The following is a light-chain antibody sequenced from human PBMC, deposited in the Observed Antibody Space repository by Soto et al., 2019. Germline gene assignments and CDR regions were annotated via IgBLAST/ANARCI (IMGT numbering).Light chain of an antibody. V-gene: IGKV1-39*01. CDR2: AAS. J-gene: IGKJ5*01. Sequence: DIQMTQSPYSLSASEGDRVTITCRASQSISSYLNWYQQKPGKAPKLLIYAASSLQSGVPSRFSGSGSGTDFTLTISRLEPEDFAVYHCQQYGSSPLITFGQGTRLEI. CDR1: QSISSY. CDR3: QQYGSSPLIT.